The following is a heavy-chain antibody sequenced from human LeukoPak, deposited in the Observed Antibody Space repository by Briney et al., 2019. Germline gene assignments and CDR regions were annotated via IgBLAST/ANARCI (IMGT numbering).Heavy chain of an antibody. V-gene: IGHV1-69*13. CDR1: GGTFSGYA. D-gene: IGHD3-22*01. Sequence: SVKVSCKASGGTFSGYAISWVRQAPGQGLEWMGGIIPIFGTANYAQKFQGRVTITADESTSTAYMELSSLRSEDTAVYYCARFSPPRGSSGSYFDYWGQGTLVTVSS. CDR3: ARFSPPRGSSGSYFDY. J-gene: IGHJ4*02. CDR2: IIPIFGTA.